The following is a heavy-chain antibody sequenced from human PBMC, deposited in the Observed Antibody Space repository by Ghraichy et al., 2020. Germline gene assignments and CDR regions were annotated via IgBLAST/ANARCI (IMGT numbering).Heavy chain of an antibody. V-gene: IGHV4-39*01. Sequence: SETLSLTCTVSGGSISSSSYYWGWIRQPPGKGLEWIGSIYYSGSTYYNPSLKSRVTISVDTSKNQFSLKLSSVTAADTAVYYCASQGFYYDSSGYYMGSLYYFDYWGQGTLVTVSS. J-gene: IGHJ4*02. D-gene: IGHD3-22*01. CDR2: IYYSGST. CDR1: GGSISSSSYY. CDR3: ASQGFYYDSSGYYMGSLYYFDY.